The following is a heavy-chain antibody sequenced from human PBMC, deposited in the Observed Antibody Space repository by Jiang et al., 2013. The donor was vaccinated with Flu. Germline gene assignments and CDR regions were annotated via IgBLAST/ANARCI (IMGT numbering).Heavy chain of an antibody. CDR2: MNPNSGNT. CDR1: GYTFTSYD. CDR3: ARAIYGDYEVGWFDP. Sequence: SVKVSCKASGYTFTSYDINWVRQATGQGLEWMGWMNPNSGNTGYAQKFQGRVTMTRNTSISTAYMELSSLGSEDTAVYYCARAIYGDYEVGWFDPWGQGTLVTVSS. J-gene: IGHJ5*02. V-gene: IGHV1-8*01. D-gene: IGHD4-17*01.